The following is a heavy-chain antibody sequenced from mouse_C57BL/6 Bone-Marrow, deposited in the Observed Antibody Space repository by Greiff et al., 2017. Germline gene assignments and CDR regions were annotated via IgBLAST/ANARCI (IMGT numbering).Heavy chain of an antibody. CDR2: IYPRSGNT. V-gene: IGHV1-81*01. Sequence: QVQLKESGAELARPGASVKLSCKASGYTFTSYGISWVKQRTGQGLEWIGEIYPRSGNTYYNEKFKGKATLTADKSYSTAYMELRSLTSEDSAVYFCARSMISFDYWGQGTTLTVSS. CDR3: ARSMISFDY. CDR1: GYTFTSYG. D-gene: IGHD2-3*01. J-gene: IGHJ2*01.